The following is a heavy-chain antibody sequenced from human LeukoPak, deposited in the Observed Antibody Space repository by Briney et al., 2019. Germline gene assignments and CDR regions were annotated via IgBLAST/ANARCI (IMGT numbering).Heavy chain of an antibody. CDR2: IYYSGST. D-gene: IGHD4-17*01. CDR3: ARDLTVTTFGY. Sequence: SETLSLTCTVSGGSISSSSYYWGWIRQPPGKGLEWIGSIYYSGSTYYNPSLKSRVTISVDTSKNQFSLKLSSVTAADTAVYYCARDLTVTTFGYWGQGTLVTVSS. CDR1: GGSISSSSYY. V-gene: IGHV4-39*07. J-gene: IGHJ4*02.